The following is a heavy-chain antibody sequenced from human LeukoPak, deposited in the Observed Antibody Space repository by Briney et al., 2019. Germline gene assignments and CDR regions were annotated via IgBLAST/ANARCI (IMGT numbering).Heavy chain of an antibody. CDR1: GFTFSSYA. J-gene: IGHJ4*02. D-gene: IGHD2-2*01. V-gene: IGHV3-30-3*01. Sequence: GGSLRLSCAASGFTFSSYAMHWVRQAPGKGLEWVAVISYDGSNKYYADSVKGRFTISRDNSKNTLYLQMNSLRAEDTAVYYCARGQVVGPAAPDYWGQGTLVTVSS. CDR2: ISYDGSNK. CDR3: ARGQVVGPAAPDY.